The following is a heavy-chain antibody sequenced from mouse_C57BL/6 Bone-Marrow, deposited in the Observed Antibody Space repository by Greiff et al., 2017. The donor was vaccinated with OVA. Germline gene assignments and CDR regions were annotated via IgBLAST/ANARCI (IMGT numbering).Heavy chain of an antibody. V-gene: IGHV1-54*01. D-gene: IGHD1-1*01. CDR3: ARRTERSSYAMDY. J-gene: IGHJ4*01. CDR1: GYAFTNYL. Sequence: VQGVESGAELVRPGTSVKVSCKASGYAFTNYLIEWVKQRPGQGLEWIGVINPGSGGTNYNEKFKGKATLTADKSSSTAYMQLSSLTSEDSAVYFCARRTERSSYAMDYWGQGTSVTVSS. CDR2: INPGSGGT.